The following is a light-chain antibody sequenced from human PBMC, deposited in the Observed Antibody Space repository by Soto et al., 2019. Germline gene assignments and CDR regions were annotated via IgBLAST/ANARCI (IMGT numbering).Light chain of an antibody. CDR2: GAS. V-gene: IGKV3-20*01. J-gene: IGKJ2*01. CDR3: QQYGTSPPT. CDR1: QSVSSNY. Sequence: EIVLTQSPGTLSLSPGQRATLSCRASQSVSSNYLAWYQQKPGQAPRLLIHGASSRATAIPDRFSGSGSVTDFTLTNSTLEPEDFAMYYCQQYGTSPPTVGQGTKVEIK.